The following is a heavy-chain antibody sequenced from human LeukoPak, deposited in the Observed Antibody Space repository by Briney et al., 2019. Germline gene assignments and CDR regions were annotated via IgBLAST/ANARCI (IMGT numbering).Heavy chain of an antibody. J-gene: IGHJ4*02. CDR3: ARDSGSYYGGGYYFDY. D-gene: IGHD1-26*01. CDR2: IKQDGGEK. V-gene: IGHV3-7*03. Sequence: GGSLGLSCAASGFTFSSYSMNWVRQAPGKGLEWVANIKQDGGEKYYVDSVKGRFTISRDNAKNSLYLQMNSLRAEDTAVYYCARDSGSYYGGGYYFDYWGQGTLVTVSS. CDR1: GFTFSSYS.